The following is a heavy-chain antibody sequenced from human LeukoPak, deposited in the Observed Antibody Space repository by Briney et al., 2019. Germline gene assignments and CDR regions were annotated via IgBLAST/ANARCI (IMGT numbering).Heavy chain of an antibody. D-gene: IGHD6-19*01. Sequence: SETLSLTCAVYGGSFSGYYWSWIRQPPGKGLEWIGEINHSGSTNYNPSLKSRVTISVDTSKNQFSLKLSSVTAADTAVYYCARCPWRSSGSTHNFDYWGQGTLVTVSS. CDR1: GGSFSGYY. CDR3: ARCPWRSSGSTHNFDY. CDR2: INHSGST. J-gene: IGHJ4*02. V-gene: IGHV4-34*01.